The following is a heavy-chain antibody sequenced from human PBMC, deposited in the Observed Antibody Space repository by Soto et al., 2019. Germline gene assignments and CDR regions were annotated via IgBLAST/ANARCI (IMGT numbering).Heavy chain of an antibody. CDR2: VHYSGGT. J-gene: IGHJ4*02. CDR1: GGSVSGYY. Sequence: QVQLQESGPGLVKPSETLSLTCTVSGGSVSGYYWSWIRQTPGKGLEWIGYVHYSGGTLYNPSLESRVTISIDTSKNHFSLRLNSVTATYTAMYYWARAPAHIYDDRVKGRGYLDYGGQGTLVTVSS. CDR3: ARAPAHIYDDRVKGRGYLDY. V-gene: IGHV4-59*02. D-gene: IGHD3-22*01.